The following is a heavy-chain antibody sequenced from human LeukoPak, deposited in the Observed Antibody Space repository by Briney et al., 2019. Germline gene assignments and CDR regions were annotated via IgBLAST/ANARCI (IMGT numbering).Heavy chain of an antibody. J-gene: IGHJ5*02. Sequence: SETLSLTCAVYGGSFTDYYWNWIRQPPGRGLEWIGEINHSGITHYNPSLKSRVTISVDTSKNQFSLKLSSVTAADTAVYYCARFYDSSGTFDPWGQGTLVTVSS. D-gene: IGHD3-22*01. CDR2: INHSGIT. CDR3: ARFYDSSGTFDP. CDR1: GGSFTDYY. V-gene: IGHV4-34*01.